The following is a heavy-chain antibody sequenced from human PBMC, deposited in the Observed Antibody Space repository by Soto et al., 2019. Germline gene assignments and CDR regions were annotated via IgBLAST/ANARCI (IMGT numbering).Heavy chain of an antibody. J-gene: IGHJ3*02. CDR3: ARGRYCSGGSCSDAFDI. CDR1: GYSFTCYW. Sequence: CKGSGYSFTCYWIGWVRQMPGKGLEWMGIIYPGDSDTRYSPSFQGQVTISADKSISTAYLQWSSLKASDTAMYYCARGRYCSGGSCSDAFDIWGQGTMVTVSS. D-gene: IGHD2-15*01. V-gene: IGHV5-51*01. CDR2: IYPGDSDT.